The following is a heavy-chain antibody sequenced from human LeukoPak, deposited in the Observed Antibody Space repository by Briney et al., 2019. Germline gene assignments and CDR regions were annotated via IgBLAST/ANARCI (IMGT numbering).Heavy chain of an antibody. V-gene: IGHV1-8*02. Sequence: ASVKVSCKASGYTFTSYDINWVRQATGQGLEWLGWMNPNSGNAGYAQKFQGRVTLTRDTSISTVYMEMSSLRSEDTAVYYCARVSYCSGGSCYPFFDYWGQGTLVTVSS. J-gene: IGHJ4*02. CDR3: ARVSYCSGGSCYPFFDY. CDR2: MNPNSGNA. CDR1: GYTFTSYD. D-gene: IGHD2-15*01.